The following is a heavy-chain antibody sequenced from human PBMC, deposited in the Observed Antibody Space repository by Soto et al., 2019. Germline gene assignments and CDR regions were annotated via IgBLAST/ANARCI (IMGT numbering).Heavy chain of an antibody. CDR3: ARAAYGDYGGLTWFDP. CDR1: GGSISSSGYY. D-gene: IGHD4-17*01. V-gene: IGHV4-31*03. CDR2: IYYSGGT. J-gene: IGHJ5*02. Sequence: SETLSLTCTVSGGSISSSGYYWSWIRQHPEKGLEWIGNIYYSGGTYYNPSLKSRLTISIDTSNNQFSLKLSSVTAADTAIYYCARAAYGDYGGLTWFDPWGQGTLVTVPS.